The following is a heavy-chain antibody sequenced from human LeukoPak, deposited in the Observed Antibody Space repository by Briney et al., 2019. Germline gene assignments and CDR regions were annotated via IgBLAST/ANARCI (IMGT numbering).Heavy chain of an antibody. CDR3: ARGIAARLWFFFGY. Sequence: PSETLSLTCAVYGGSFSGYYWSWIRQPPGKGLEWIGEINHSGSTNYNPSLKSRVTISVDTSKNQFSLKLSSVTAADTAVYYCARGIAARLWFFFGYWGQGTLVTVSS. CDR2: INHSGST. V-gene: IGHV4-34*01. J-gene: IGHJ4*02. D-gene: IGHD6-6*01. CDR1: GGSFSGYY.